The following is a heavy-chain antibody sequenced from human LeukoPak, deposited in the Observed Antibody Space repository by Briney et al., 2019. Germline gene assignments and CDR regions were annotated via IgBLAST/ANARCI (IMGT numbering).Heavy chain of an antibody. D-gene: IGHD6-19*01. J-gene: IGHJ6*02. CDR1: GGSISSYY. V-gene: IGHV4-59*01. CDR2: IYYSGST. Sequence: ASETLSLTCTVSGGSISSYYWSWIRQPPGKGLEWIGYIYYSGSTNYNPSLKSRVTISVDTSKNQFSLKLSPVTAADTAVYYCARGGWGYYYYGMDVWGQGTTVTVSS. CDR3: ARGGWGYYYYGMDV.